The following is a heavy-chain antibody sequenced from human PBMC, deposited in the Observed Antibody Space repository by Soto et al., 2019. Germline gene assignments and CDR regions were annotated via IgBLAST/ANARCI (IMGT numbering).Heavy chain of an antibody. Sequence: ETLSLTCTVSGGSISSYYWSWIRQPPGKGLDWIGYIYYSGSTNYNPSLKSRVTISVDTSKNQFSLKLSSVTAADTAVYYCARVVGYYYDSSGYPSGWFDPWGQGTLVTVSS. J-gene: IGHJ5*02. CDR2: IYYSGST. V-gene: IGHV4-59*01. D-gene: IGHD3-22*01. CDR1: GGSISSYY. CDR3: ARVVGYYYDSSGYPSGWFDP.